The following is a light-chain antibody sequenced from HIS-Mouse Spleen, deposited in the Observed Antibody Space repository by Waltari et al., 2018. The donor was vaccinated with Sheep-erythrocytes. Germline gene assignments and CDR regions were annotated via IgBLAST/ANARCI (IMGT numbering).Light chain of an antibody. CDR2: SNN. J-gene: IGLJ2*01. CDR1: SSNIGSNT. CDR3: AAWDDSLNGVV. V-gene: IGLV1-44*01. Sequence: QSVLTQPPSASGTPGQRVTISCSGSSSNIGSNTVNWSQQLPGTAPQPLIYSNNQRPSGVPDRFSGSKSGTSASLAISGLQSEDEADYYCAAWDDSLNGVVFGGGTKLTVL.